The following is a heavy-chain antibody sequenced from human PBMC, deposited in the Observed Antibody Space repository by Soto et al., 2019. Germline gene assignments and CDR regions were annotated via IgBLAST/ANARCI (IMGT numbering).Heavy chain of an antibody. J-gene: IGHJ4*02. CDR2: IYYSGST. Sequence: PSETLSLTCTVSGGSISSGGYYWSWIRPHPGKGLEWIGYIYYSGSTYYNPSLKSRVTISVDTSKNQFSLKLSSVTAADTAVYYCARYGSGSTSRVSPVDYWGQGTLVTVSS. D-gene: IGHD3-10*01. CDR1: GGSISSGGYY. V-gene: IGHV4-31*03. CDR3: ARYGSGSTSRVSPVDY.